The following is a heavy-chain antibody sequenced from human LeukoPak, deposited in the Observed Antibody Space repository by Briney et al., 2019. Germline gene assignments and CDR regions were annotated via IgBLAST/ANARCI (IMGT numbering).Heavy chain of an antibody. V-gene: IGHV3-43*02. CDR1: GFTFSHYY. CDR3: VTSSEVAGHCFY. Sequence: PAGSLTLTCAVSGFTFSHYYWICSRQAPGKGLELVSLISGDGGSTYYADSVESRFTIFSNNSKNYLYLQLKSMRTDDTALYYCVTSSEVAGHCFYCGQGTLVTASS. D-gene: IGHD6-19*01. J-gene: IGHJ4*02. CDR2: ISGDGGST.